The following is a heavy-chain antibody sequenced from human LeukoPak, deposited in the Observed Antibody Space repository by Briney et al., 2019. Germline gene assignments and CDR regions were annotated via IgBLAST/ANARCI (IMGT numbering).Heavy chain of an antibody. D-gene: IGHD2-15*01. Sequence: PGGSLRLSCAASGFTFSSYAMSWVRQAPGKGLEWVSATSGSGGSTNYADSVKGRFTISRDNAKNTLHLQMNSLRAEDTAVYYCARGEYCSGGSCYSAAFDIWGQGTMVTVSS. CDR3: ARGEYCSGGSCYSAAFDI. CDR2: TSGSGGST. J-gene: IGHJ3*02. CDR1: GFTFSSYA. V-gene: IGHV3-23*01.